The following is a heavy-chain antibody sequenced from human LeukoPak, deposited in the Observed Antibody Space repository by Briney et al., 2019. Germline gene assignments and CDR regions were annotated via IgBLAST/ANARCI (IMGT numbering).Heavy chain of an antibody. J-gene: IGHJ5*02. CDR2: IIPIFGTA. CDR1: GFTFTSSA. CDR3: ARDRNRGYSYGYRWFDP. Sequence: ASVKVSCKASGFTFTSSAMQWVRQAPGQGLEWMGGIIPIFGTANYAQKFQGRVTITADESTSTAYMELSSLRSEDTAVYYCARDRNRGYSYGYRWFDPWGQGTLVTVSS. D-gene: IGHD5-18*01. V-gene: IGHV1-69*13.